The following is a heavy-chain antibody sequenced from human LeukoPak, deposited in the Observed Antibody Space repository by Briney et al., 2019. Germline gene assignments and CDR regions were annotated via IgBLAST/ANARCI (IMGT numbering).Heavy chain of an antibody. CDR1: GYTLTELS. V-gene: IGHV1-24*01. CDR3: ATGSTPTAFPYDYFDY. J-gene: IGHJ4*02. D-gene: IGHD3-3*02. CDR2: FDPEDGET. Sequence: ASVKVSRKVSGYTLTELSMHWVRQAPGKGLEWMGGFDPEDGETIYAQKFQGRVTMTEDTSTDTAYMELSSLRSEDTAVYYCATGSTPTAFPYDYFDYWGQGTLVTVSS.